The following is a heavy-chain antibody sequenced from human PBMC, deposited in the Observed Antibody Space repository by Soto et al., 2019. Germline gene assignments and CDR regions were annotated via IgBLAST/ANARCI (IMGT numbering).Heavy chain of an antibody. J-gene: IGHJ4*02. CDR1: GVSISSSNRY. CDR2: IYYSGNT. Sequence: PSETLSLTCTVSGVSISSSNRYWGWIRQPPGKGLEWIGSIYYSGNTYYNPSLKSRVTISVDTSKNRFSLKLTSVTAADAAVYYCVRHASRHIQYFDYWAQGTLVTVSS. CDR3: VRHASRHIQYFDY. D-gene: IGHD5-18*01. V-gene: IGHV4-39*01.